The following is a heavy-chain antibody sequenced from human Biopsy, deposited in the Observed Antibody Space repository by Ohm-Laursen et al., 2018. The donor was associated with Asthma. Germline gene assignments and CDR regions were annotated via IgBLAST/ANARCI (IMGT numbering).Heavy chain of an antibody. V-gene: IGHV3-30-3*01. Sequence: SPRLSCAASGRHFGSYNMHWARQAPGKGLEWVAVITFDGSTQHYGDSVKGRFTISRDNSKNMLFLQMNSLRAEDTAVYYCSRDTLGYYFDIWGQGTQVTVSS. CDR3: SRDTLGYYFDI. CDR2: ITFDGSTQ. CDR1: GRHFGSYN. J-gene: IGHJ4*02. D-gene: IGHD3-9*01.